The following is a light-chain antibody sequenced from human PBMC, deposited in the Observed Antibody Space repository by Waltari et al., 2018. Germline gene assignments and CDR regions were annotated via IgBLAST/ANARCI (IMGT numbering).Light chain of an antibody. V-gene: IGLV2-14*03. CDR1: GNDVGSYNH. J-gene: IGLJ1*01. CDR3: ISYTGTRLYV. CDR2: DVS. Sequence: QSALTQPASVSGSPGQSITIPCTGTGNDVGSYNHVTWYQHHPGKAPKLMIYDVSKRPSGVSNRFSGSKSGNTASLTISGLQAEDEADYHCISYTGTRLYVFGTGTKVTVL.